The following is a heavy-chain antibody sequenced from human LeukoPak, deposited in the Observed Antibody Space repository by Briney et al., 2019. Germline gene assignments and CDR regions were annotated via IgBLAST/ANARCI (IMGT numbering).Heavy chain of an antibody. CDR2: IHTSGST. Sequence: SETLSLTCTVSGGSISSGTYYWSWIRQPAGKGLEWIGRIHTSGSTNYNPSLKSRATISVDTSKNQFSLELSSVTAADTAVYYCARASHDYGDYSHFDYWGQGTLVTVSS. V-gene: IGHV4-61*02. D-gene: IGHD4-17*01. J-gene: IGHJ4*02. CDR1: GGSISSGTYY. CDR3: ARASHDYGDYSHFDY.